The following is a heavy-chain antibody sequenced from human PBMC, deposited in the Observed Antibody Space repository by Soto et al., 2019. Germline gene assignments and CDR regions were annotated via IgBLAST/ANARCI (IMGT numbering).Heavy chain of an antibody. D-gene: IGHD2-21*01. Sequence: GGSLRLSCAASGFTFSSYSMKWVRDAPGKGLEWVSYISSSSSTIYYADSVKGRFTISRDNAKNSLYLQMNSLRDEDTAVYYCARAYSGEPDYWGQGTLVTVS. CDR1: GFTFSSYS. J-gene: IGHJ4*02. CDR2: ISSSSSTI. V-gene: IGHV3-48*02. CDR3: ARAYSGEPDY.